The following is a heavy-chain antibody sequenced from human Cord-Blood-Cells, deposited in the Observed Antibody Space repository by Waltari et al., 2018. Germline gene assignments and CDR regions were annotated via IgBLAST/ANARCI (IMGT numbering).Heavy chain of an antibody. J-gene: IGHJ4*02. CDR1: GGHFSSYA. V-gene: IGHV1-69*09. CDR2: IIPILGIA. Sequence: QVQLVQSGAEVKKPGSSVKVSCKASGGHFSSYAISWVRQAPGQGLEWMGRIIPILGIANYAQKFQGRVTITADKSTSTAYMELSSLRSEDTAVYYCARELAGPYYFDYWGQGTLVTVSS. CDR3: ARELAGPYYFDY. D-gene: IGHD6-19*01.